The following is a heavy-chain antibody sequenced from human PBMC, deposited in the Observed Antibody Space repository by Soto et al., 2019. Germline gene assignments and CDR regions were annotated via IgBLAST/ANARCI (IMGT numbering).Heavy chain of an antibody. CDR2: ISYDGSNK. J-gene: IGHJ6*02. Sequence: SCKASGFTFSSYAMHWVRQAPGKGLEWVAVISYDGSNKYYADSVKGRFTISRDNAKNSLYLQMNSLRAEDTAVYYCARELDGIDVWGQGTTVTVSS. CDR1: GFTFSSYA. CDR3: ARELDGIDV. V-gene: IGHV3-30-3*01.